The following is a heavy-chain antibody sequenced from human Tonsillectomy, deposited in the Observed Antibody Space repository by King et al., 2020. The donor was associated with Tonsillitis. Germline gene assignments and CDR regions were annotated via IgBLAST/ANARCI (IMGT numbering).Heavy chain of an antibody. CDR2: IYYSGST. J-gene: IGHJ4*02. Sequence: QLQESGPGLVKPSETLSLTCTVSGGSISSYYWSWIRQPPGKGLEWIGYIYYSGSTNYNPSLKSRVTISVDTSKNQFSLKLSSVTAADTAVYYCARTPPMSVTTWRYFDYWGQGTLVTVSS. V-gene: IGHV4-59*01. CDR1: GGSISSYY. D-gene: IGHD4-17*01. CDR3: ARTPPMSVTTWRYFDY.